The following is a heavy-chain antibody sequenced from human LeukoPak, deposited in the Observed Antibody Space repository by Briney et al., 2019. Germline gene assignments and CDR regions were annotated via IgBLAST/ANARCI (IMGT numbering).Heavy chain of an antibody. Sequence: GGSLRLSCAASGFTVSSNYMSWVRQAPGKGLEWVSVIYSGGSTYYADSVKGRFTISRHNSKNTLYLQMNSLRAEDTAVYYCARGYYYGSGSRDYWGQGTLVTVSS. V-gene: IGHV3-53*04. D-gene: IGHD3-10*01. CDR3: ARGYYYGSGSRDY. J-gene: IGHJ4*02. CDR2: IYSGGST. CDR1: GFTVSSNY.